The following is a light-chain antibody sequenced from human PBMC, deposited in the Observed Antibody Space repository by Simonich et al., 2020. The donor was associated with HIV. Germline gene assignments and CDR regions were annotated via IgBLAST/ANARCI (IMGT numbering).Light chain of an antibody. CDR2: DDR. Sequence: SYVLTQPPSVSVAPGKTARITCGGKNIGRKSVHWYQQKPGQAPVLVVYDDRDRPYGIPERFSGSNSGNTATLTISRVEAGDEADYYCQVWDTSSDHPGVFGGGTKLTVL. V-gene: IGLV3-21*03. J-gene: IGLJ3*02. CDR3: QVWDTSSDHPGV. CDR1: NIGRKS.